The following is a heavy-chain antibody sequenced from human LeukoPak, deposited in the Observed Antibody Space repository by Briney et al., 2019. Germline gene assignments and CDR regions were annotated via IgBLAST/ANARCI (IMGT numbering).Heavy chain of an antibody. Sequence: GGSLRLSCAASGFTFSSYSMTWVRQAPEKGLEWVSSISSSSSYIYYADSVKGRFTISRDNAKNSLYLQMNSLRAEDTAVYYCARDIGDGYNFGAFDIWGQGTMVTVSS. V-gene: IGHV3-21*01. CDR1: GFTFSSYS. CDR3: ARDIGDGYNFGAFDI. CDR2: ISSSSSYI. D-gene: IGHD5-24*01. J-gene: IGHJ3*02.